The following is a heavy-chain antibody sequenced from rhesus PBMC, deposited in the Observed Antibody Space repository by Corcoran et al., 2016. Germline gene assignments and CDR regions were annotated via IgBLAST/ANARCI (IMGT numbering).Heavy chain of an antibody. CDR3: ARKSAPGVGYFDY. CDR2: IYSNREST. J-gene: IGHJ4*01. CDR1: GGSISSGYYY. V-gene: IGHV4S12*01. D-gene: IGHD2-39*01. Sequence: QVQLQESGPGVVKPSETLSLTCAVSGGSISSGYYYWSWIRQPPGKGLEWFGGIYSNRESTNYNHALTSRVTSSKDTSKNQFSLKLSSVTAADTAVYYCARKSAPGVGYFDYWGQGVLVTVSS.